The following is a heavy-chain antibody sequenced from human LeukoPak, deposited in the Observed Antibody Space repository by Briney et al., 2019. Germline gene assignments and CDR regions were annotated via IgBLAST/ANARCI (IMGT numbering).Heavy chain of an antibody. V-gene: IGHV4-59*01. CDR3: ARETPGAGHFDY. J-gene: IGHJ4*02. CDR2: IYYSGGT. CDR1: GGSINYYY. D-gene: IGHD7-27*01. Sequence: SESLSLTCTVSGGSINYYYWMWIRQPPGKGLEWIGYIYYSGGTHYNPSLKSRVTMSVDTSKNQFSLKLTAVTAADTAVYYCARETPGAGHFDYWGQGSLVTVSS.